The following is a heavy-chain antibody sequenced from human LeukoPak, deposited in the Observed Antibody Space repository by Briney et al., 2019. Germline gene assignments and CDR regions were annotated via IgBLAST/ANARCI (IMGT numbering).Heavy chain of an antibody. D-gene: IGHD3-10*01. CDR3: ASSYGSGYAEYYFDF. Sequence: SETLSLTCTVSGGSISSSKYYWGWIRQPPGKGLEWIGSISHSGSTYYNPSLKSRVTISLDTSKNQFSLKLSGLRSEDTAVYYCASSYGSGYAEYYFDFWGQGTLVTVSS. V-gene: IGHV4-39*07. J-gene: IGHJ4*02. CDR1: GGSISSSKYY. CDR2: ISHSGST.